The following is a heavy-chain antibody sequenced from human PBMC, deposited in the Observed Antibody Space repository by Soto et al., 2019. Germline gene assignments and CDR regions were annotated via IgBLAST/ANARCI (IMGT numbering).Heavy chain of an antibody. Sequence: SETLSLTCTVSGGSISSYYWSWIRRPPGKGLEWIGYIYYSGSTNYNPSLKSRVTISVDTSKNQFSLKLSSVTAADTAVYYCARFIAAAGSYSIYYYYMDVWGKGTTVTSP. CDR2: IYYSGST. CDR3: ARFIAAAGSYSIYYYYMDV. J-gene: IGHJ6*03. CDR1: GGSISSYY. V-gene: IGHV4-59*01. D-gene: IGHD6-13*01.